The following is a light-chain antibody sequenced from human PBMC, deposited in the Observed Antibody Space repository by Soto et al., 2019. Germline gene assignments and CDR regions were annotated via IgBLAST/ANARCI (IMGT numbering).Light chain of an antibody. J-gene: IGLJ3*02. CDR2: YVS. CDR1: SSDV. CDR3: CSSAGGFTWV. V-gene: IGLV2-11*01. Sequence: QSALTQPRSVSGSPGQSVTISCTGTSSDVVSWYQQRPGKAPKLIIFYVSQRPSGVPDRFSASNSGNTGSLTISGLQAEDEADYYCCSSAGGFTWVFGGGTKLTVL.